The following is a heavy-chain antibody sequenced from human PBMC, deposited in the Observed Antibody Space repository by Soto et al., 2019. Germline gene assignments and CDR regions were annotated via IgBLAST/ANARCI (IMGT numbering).Heavy chain of an antibody. CDR3: ARSHYTYGLLIDY. D-gene: IGHD2-8*01. CDR1: GDSITTNGYY. CDR2: VYSTGST. Sequence: SETLSLTCSVSGDSITTNGYYWGWIRQPPGKGLQWIGNVYSTGSTFSHPSLTSRVFISVDTSKNKFSLRLTSVTAADTAVYQCARSHYTYGLLIDYWGPGIMVTVSS. J-gene: IGHJ4*02. V-gene: IGHV4-39*01.